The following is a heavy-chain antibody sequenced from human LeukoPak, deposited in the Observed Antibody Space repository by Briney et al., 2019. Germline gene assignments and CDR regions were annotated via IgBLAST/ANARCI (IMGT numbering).Heavy chain of an antibody. J-gene: IGHJ4*02. CDR2: VKQDGSQK. CDR1: GFTFSRYW. CDR3: AREDY. V-gene: IGHV3-7*03. Sequence: GGSLRVSCAASGFTFSRYWMSWVRQAPGKGLEWVASVKQDGSQKNYADTVEGRFTISRDNAKKSLVLQMNRLRGEDTAIYYCAREDYRGSGTLVTVSS.